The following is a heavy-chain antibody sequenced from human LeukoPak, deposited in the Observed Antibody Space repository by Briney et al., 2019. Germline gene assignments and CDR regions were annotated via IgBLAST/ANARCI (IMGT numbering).Heavy chain of an antibody. Sequence: PSETLSLTCTVSGGSINGYYWNWIRQPPGKGLEWIGYIYYSGSTNYNPSLKSRVTISVDTSKNRFSLKLSSVTAADTAVYYCARVTTVAGSDYFDYWGQGTPVTVSS. CDR1: GGSINGYY. V-gene: IGHV4-59*01. CDR2: IYYSGST. J-gene: IGHJ4*02. D-gene: IGHD6-19*01. CDR3: ARVTTVAGSDYFDY.